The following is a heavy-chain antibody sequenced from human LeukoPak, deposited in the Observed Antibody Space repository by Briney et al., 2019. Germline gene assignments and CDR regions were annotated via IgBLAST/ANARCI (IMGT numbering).Heavy chain of an antibody. V-gene: IGHV3-43*02. CDR2: ISGDGGRT. D-gene: IGHD3-22*01. Sequence: GGSLRLSCAASGFTFDDYAMHWVRQAPGKGLEWVSLISGDGGRTYSADSVKGRFTISRDNSKNSLYLQMNSLRAEDTAVYYCTRISYDSSAYYDYWGQGTPVTVSS. CDR3: TRISYDSSAYYDY. J-gene: IGHJ4*02. CDR1: GFTFDDYA.